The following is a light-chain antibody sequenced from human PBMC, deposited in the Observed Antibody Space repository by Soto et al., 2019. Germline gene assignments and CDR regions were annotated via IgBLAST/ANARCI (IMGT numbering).Light chain of an antibody. CDR1: SSNIGAGYD. Sequence: QPVLTQPPSVSGAPGQRVTISCTGSSSNIGAGYDVQWYQQLPGTAPKLLMYGNSNRPSGVPDRFSGSKSGTSASLAITGLQAEDEADYYCQSYDSILTALYVFGIGTKLTVL. CDR3: QSYDSILTALYV. J-gene: IGLJ1*01. CDR2: GNS. V-gene: IGLV1-40*01.